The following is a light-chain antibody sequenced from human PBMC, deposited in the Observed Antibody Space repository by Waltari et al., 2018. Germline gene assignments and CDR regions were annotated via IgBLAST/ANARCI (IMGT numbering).Light chain of an antibody. CDR1: SSNIGSHN. CDR3: AAWDDSLNGRV. V-gene: IGLV1-44*01. Sequence: QSVLTQPPSASGTPGQRVTISCSGSSSNIGSHNVPPHQHLPGTAPNLLIYSNNQRPPGVPDRFSGSKSGTSASLAISGLQSEDEAVYYCAAWDDSLNGRVFGGGTKLTVV. J-gene: IGLJ2*01. CDR2: SNN.